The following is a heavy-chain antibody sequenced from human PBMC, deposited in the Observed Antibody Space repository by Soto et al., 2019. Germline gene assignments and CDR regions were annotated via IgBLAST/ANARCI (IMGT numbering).Heavy chain of an antibody. Sequence: SETLSLTCTVSGGSISSYYWSWIRQSPGKGLEWIGYIYYSGSTNYNPSLKSRVTISVDTSRNQFSLNLNSVTAADTAVYYCARGSMPRYHTTYSRSSGYNPWGQGTLVTVSS. J-gene: IGHJ5*02. CDR3: ARGSMPRYHTTYSRSSGYNP. D-gene: IGHD6-6*01. V-gene: IGHV4-59*12. CDR2: IYYSGST. CDR1: GGSISSYY.